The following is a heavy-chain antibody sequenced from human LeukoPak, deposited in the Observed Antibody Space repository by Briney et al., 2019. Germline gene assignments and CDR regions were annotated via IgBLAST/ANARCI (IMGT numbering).Heavy chain of an antibody. V-gene: IGHV3-33*08. CDR2: IWYDGSNK. D-gene: IGHD3-10*01. Sequence: GGSLRLSCAASGFTFSSYAMSWVRQAPGKGLEWVAVIWYDGSNKYYADSVKGRFTISRDNSKNTLYLQMNNLRAEDTAVYYCARAVGPYDYWGQGILVTVSS. CDR3: ARAVGPYDY. J-gene: IGHJ4*02. CDR1: GFTFSSYA.